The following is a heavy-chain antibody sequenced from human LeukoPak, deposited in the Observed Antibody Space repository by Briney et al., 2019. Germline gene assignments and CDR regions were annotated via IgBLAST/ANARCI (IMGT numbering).Heavy chain of an antibody. Sequence: GRSLRLSCAASGFTFSSYAMHWVRQAPGKGLEWVAVISYDGSNKYYADSVKGRFTISRDNSKNTLYLQMNSLRAEDTAVYYCAREERDTAMAVAMDVWGKGTTVTVSS. CDR1: GFTFSSYA. J-gene: IGHJ6*04. V-gene: IGHV3-30*04. D-gene: IGHD5-18*01. CDR3: AREERDTAMAVAMDV. CDR2: ISYDGSNK.